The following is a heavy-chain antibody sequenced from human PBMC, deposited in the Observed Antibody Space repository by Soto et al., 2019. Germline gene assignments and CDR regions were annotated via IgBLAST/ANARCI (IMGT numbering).Heavy chain of an antibody. CDR1: GGTLSNYA. CDR2: IIPIFGTA. J-gene: IGHJ6*02. CDR3: ARDGRYCSSTSCYFSGMDV. V-gene: IGHV1-69*13. Sequence: SVKVSCKASGGTLSNYAISWVRQAPGQGLEWMGGIIPIFGTANYAQKFQGRVTITADESTSTAYMELSSLRSEDTAVYYCARDGRYCSSTSCYFSGMDVWGQGTTVTV. D-gene: IGHD2-2*01.